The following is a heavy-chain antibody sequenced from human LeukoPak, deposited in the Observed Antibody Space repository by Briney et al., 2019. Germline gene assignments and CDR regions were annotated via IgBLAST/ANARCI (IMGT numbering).Heavy chain of an antibody. D-gene: IGHD2-15*01. CDR3: AKDAMVAAHFDY. Sequence: GGSLRLSCAASGFTFSSYGMHWVRQAPGKGLEWVAFIRYDGSNKYYADSVKGRFTISRDNSKNTLYLQMNSLRAEYTAVYYCAKDAMVAAHFDYWGQGTLVTVSS. CDR1: GFTFSSYG. CDR2: IRYDGSNK. V-gene: IGHV3-30*02. J-gene: IGHJ4*02.